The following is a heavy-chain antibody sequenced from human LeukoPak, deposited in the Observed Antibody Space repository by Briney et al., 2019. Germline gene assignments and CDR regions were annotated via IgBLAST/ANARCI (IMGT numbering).Heavy chain of an antibody. V-gene: IGHV4-34*01. CDR3: ARGPPLDYYDSSGYQPD. J-gene: IGHJ4*02. Sequence: SETLSLTCAVYGGSFSGYYWSWIRQPPGKGLEWIGEINHSGSTNYNPSLKSRVTISVDTSKNQFSLKLSSVTAADTAVYYCARGPPLDYYDSSGYQPDWGQGTLVTVSS. CDR2: INHSGST. CDR1: GGSFSGYY. D-gene: IGHD3-22*01.